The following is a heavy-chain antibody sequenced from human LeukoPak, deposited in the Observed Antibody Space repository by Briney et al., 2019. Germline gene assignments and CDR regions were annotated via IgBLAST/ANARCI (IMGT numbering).Heavy chain of an antibody. CDR1: GGSISIYY. CDR3: ARGYSSGDHYYYYGMDV. D-gene: IGHD6-19*01. J-gene: IGHJ6*02. CDR2: IYYSGST. V-gene: IGHV4-59*01. Sequence: SETLSLTCTVSGGSISIYYWSWIRQPPGKGLEWIGYIYYSGSTNYNPSLKSRVTISVDTSKNQFSLKLSSVTAADTAVYYCARGYSSGDHYYYYGMDVWGQGTTVTVSS.